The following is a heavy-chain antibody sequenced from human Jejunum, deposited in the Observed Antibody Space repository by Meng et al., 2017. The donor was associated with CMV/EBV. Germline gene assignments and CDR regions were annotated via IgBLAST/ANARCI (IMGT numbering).Heavy chain of an antibody. D-gene: IGHD1-1*01. J-gene: IGHJ4*02. CDR2: ISHGGIT. CDR1: GGSLSPYY. V-gene: IGHV4-34*01. CDR3: GMERVN. Sequence: RGGHCLLNSSETLSRTCAVYGGSLSPYYWTWIGQIPGKGLEWIGEISHGGITNYNPSLKSRVTLLIDTSKNQFSLKLSSVTAADTAVYYCGMERVNWGQGILVTVSS.